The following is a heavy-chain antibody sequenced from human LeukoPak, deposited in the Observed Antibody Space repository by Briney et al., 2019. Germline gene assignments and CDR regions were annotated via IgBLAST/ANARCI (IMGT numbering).Heavy chain of an antibody. CDR3: ARERGYCSSTSCYYYYGMDV. D-gene: IGHD2-2*01. V-gene: IGHV3-21*01. CDR1: GFTFSSYS. Sequence: GGSLRLSCAASGFTFSSYSINWVRQAPGKGLEWVSSISSSSSYIYYADSVKGRFTISRDNAKNSLYLQMNSLRAEDTAVYYCARERGYCSSTSCYYYYGMDVWGQGTTVTVSS. CDR2: ISSSSSYI. J-gene: IGHJ6*02.